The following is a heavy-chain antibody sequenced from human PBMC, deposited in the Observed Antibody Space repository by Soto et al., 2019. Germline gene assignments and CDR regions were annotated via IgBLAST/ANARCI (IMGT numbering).Heavy chain of an antibody. D-gene: IGHD5-18*01. CDR1: GGSISSSNW. V-gene: IGHV4-4*02. CDR2: NYHSGST. J-gene: IGHJ6*02. CDR3: ARDRTWIHLDYYDGMDV. Sequence: QVQLQESGPGLVKPSGTLSLTCAVSGGSISSSNWWSWVRQPPGKGLEWIGENYHSGSTNYNPSPPLRGHRPVEKSNDQSPLTLSSVTAADPAVYYCARDRTWIHLDYYDGMDVWGQGTTVTVSS.